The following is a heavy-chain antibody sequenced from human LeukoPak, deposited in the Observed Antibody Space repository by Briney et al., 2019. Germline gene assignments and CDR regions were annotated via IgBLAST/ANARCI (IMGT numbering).Heavy chain of an antibody. V-gene: IGHV1-69*13. CDR1: GGTFSSYA. J-gene: IGHJ3*02. CDR2: IIPIFGTA. Sequence: SVKVSCTASGGTFSSYAISWVRQAPGQGLEWMGGIIPIFGTANYAQKFQGRVTITADESTSTAYMELSSLRSEDTAVYYCARANVYNGEYVWGSYRYGAFDIWGQGTMVTVSS. CDR3: ARANVYNGEYVWGSYRYGAFDI. D-gene: IGHD3-16*02.